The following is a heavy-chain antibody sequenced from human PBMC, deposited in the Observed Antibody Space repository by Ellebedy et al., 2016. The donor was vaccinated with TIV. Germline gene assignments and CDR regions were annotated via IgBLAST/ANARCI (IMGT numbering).Heavy chain of an antibody. Sequence: ASVKVSCKASGGTFSSYAISWVRQAPGQGLEWMGGIIPIFGTANYAQKFQGRVTITADESTSTAYMELSSLGSEDTAVYYCARVTDTAMATLDYWGQGTLVTVSS. CDR2: IIPIFGTA. V-gene: IGHV1-69*13. CDR3: ARVTDTAMATLDY. CDR1: GGTFSSYA. J-gene: IGHJ4*02. D-gene: IGHD5-18*01.